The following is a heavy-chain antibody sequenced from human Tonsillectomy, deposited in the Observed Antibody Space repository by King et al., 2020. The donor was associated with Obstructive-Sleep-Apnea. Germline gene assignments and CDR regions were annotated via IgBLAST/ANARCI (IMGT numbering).Heavy chain of an antibody. CDR1: GGSISSSSYY. CDR3: AAEKGQYYFDY. CDR2: IYYSGCT. J-gene: IGHJ4*02. V-gene: IGHV4-39*07. Sequence: QLQESGPGLVKPSETLSLTCPVSGGSISSSSYYWGWIRQPPGKGLEWIGSIYYSGCTYYNPSLKRRVTISVDTSKNQFSLKLSSVTAADTAVYYCAAEKGQYYFDYWGQGTLVTVSS.